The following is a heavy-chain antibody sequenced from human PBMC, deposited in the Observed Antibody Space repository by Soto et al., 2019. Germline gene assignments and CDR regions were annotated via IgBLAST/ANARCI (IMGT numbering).Heavy chain of an antibody. D-gene: IGHD3-10*01. CDR1: GGSINSHF. CDR3: ATRVPKSQTYFGVFDY. V-gene: IGHV4-59*08. J-gene: IGHJ4*02. CDR2: TPYIGSS. Sequence: QVQLQESGPGLVKPSETLSLTCSVSGGSINSHFWSWIRQPPGKGLEWIGYTPYIGSSDYNPSLKSRVNMSVDTSKNQFSLRLSSVTAADTAVYFCATRVPKSQTYFGVFDYWGEGHLVNVSS.